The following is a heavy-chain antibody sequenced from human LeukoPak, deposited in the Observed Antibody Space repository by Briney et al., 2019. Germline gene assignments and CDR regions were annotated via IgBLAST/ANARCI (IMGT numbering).Heavy chain of an antibody. J-gene: IGHJ4*02. CDR2: IYYSGST. V-gene: IGHV4-39*01. Sequence: SETLSLTCTVSGGSISCSSYYWGWIRRPPGKGLEWFGSIYYSGSTYYNPSLKSRVTISVDTSKNQFSLKLSSVTAADTAVYYCARHETTVPYFDYWGQGTLVTVSS. D-gene: IGHD4-17*01. CDR1: GGSISCSSYY. CDR3: ARHETTVPYFDY.